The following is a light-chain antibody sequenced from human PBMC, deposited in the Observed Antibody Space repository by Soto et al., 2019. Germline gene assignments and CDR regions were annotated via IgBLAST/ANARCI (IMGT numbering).Light chain of an antibody. Sequence: DIQMTQSPSTLSASVGDRVTITCRASQSISSWLAWYQHKPGKAPKLLIYDASSVQSGVPSRFSGGGSGTEFTLTISSLQPDDCATYYCQQYHGSSGTFGQGTKVDIK. J-gene: IGKJ1*01. CDR2: DAS. V-gene: IGKV1-5*01. CDR3: QQYHGSSGT. CDR1: QSISSW.